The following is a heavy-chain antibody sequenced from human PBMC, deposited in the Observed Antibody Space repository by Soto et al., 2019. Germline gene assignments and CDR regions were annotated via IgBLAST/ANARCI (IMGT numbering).Heavy chain of an antibody. CDR1: GGSFSGYY. D-gene: IGHD3-3*01. V-gene: IGHV4-34*01. CDR2: INHSGST. Sequence: QVQLQQWGAGLLKPSETLSLTCAVYGGSFSGYYWSWIRQPPGKGLEWIGEINHSGSTNYNPSLKSRVTISVDTSKNQFSLKLSSVTAAGTAVYYCARGGYDFWSGYYRGGYWFDPWGQGTLVTVSS. CDR3: ARGGYDFWSGYYRGGYWFDP. J-gene: IGHJ5*02.